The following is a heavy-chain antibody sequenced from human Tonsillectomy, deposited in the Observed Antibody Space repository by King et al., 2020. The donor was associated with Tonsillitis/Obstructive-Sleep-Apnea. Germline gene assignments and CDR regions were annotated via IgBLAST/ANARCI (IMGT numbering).Heavy chain of an antibody. V-gene: IGHV3-33*01. CDR3: ARDDSGWFDP. CDR2: MWSDGRNK. Sequence: QVQLAESGGGVVQPGGSLRLSCAASGFTFSNYGMNWVRQAPGKGLEWVAIMWSDGRNKYSADSVKGRFTISRDNSKNTLYLQMSSLRAEDTAVYYCARDDSGWFDPSGQGTLVTVSS. CDR1: GFTFSNYG. J-gene: IGHJ5*02. D-gene: IGHD3-22*01.